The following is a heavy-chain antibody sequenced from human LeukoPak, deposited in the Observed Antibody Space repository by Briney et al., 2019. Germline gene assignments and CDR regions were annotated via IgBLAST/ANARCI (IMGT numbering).Heavy chain of an antibody. J-gene: IGHJ4*02. D-gene: IGHD3-22*01. CDR2: INPNSGGT. CDR3: ARGYYYDSSGYFD. CDR1: GYTFTGYY. Sequence: ASVKVSCKASGYTFTGYYMHWVRQAPGQGLEWMGRINPNSGGTNYAQKFQGRVTMTRDTSISTAYVELSRLRSDDTAVYYCARGYYYDSSGYFDWGQGTLVTVSS. V-gene: IGHV1-2*06.